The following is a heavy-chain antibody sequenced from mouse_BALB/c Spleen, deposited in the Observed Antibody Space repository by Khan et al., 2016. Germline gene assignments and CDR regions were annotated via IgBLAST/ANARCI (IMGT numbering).Heavy chain of an antibody. V-gene: IGHV1-87*01. CDR3: AEGGRAVDY. CDR1: GYTFTSYW. CDR2: IYPGDGDT. J-gene: IGHJ4*01. Sequence: QVQLQQSGAELARPGASVKLSCKASGYTFTSYWMQWVKQRPGQGLEWIGAIYPGDGDTRYTQKFKGKATLTADKSSNTAYMQLSSLASEDSAVYYCAEGGRAVDYWGQGTSVTVYS. D-gene: IGHD3-3*01.